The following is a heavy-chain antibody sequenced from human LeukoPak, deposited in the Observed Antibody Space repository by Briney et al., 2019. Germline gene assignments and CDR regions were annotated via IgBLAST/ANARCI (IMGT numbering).Heavy chain of an antibody. V-gene: IGHV7-4-1*02. CDR2: INTNTGNP. CDR3: AREGYDFWSGEKYYFDY. D-gene: IGHD3-3*01. CDR1: GYTFTSYG. J-gene: IGHJ4*02. Sequence: ASVKVSCKASGYTFTSYGITWVRQAPGQGLEWMGWINTNTGNPTYAQGFTGRFVFSLDTSVSTAYLQISSLKAEDTAVYYCAREGYDFWSGEKYYFDYWGQGTLVTVSS.